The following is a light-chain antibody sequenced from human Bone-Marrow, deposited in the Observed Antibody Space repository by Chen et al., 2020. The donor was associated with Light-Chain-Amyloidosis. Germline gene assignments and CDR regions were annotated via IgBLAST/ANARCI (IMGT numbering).Light chain of an antibody. V-gene: IGLV3-21*02. CDR3: QVWDRSSDRPV. CDR2: DDS. J-gene: IGLJ3*02. CDR1: NIGSTS. Sequence: SYVRTQPSSLSLAAGQSSTIACGGTNIGSTSVHWYQQTPGQAHLLVVYDDSDRPSGIPERVSGSNSGNTATLASSRVEAGHEADYYCQVWDRSSDRPVFGGGTKLTVL.